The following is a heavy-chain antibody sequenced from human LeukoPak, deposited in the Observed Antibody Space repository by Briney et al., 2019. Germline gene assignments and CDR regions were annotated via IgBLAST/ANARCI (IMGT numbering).Heavy chain of an antibody. Sequence: GESLKISCKGSGYSFTSYWIGWVRQMPGKGLEWMGIIYPSDSDIRYSPSFRGQVTISADKSITTAYLQWSSLKASDSAMYYCTVAVSGTRAPGYWGQGTLVTVSS. D-gene: IGHD6-19*01. CDR1: GYSFTSYW. V-gene: IGHV5-51*01. CDR3: TVAVSGTRAPGY. J-gene: IGHJ4*02. CDR2: IYPSDSDI.